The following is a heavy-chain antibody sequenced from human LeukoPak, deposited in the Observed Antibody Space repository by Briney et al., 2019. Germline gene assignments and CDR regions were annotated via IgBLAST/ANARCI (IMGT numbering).Heavy chain of an antibody. CDR3: ARGRFRTVTTLLGY. D-gene: IGHD4-17*01. Sequence: ASVKVSCKASGYTFTSYDIKWVRQATGQGLESMGWMNPNSGNTGYAQKFQGRVTMTRNTSISTAYMELSSLRSEDTAVYYCARGRFRTVTTLLGYWGQGTLVTVSS. V-gene: IGHV1-8*01. CDR2: MNPNSGNT. CDR1: GYTFTSYD. J-gene: IGHJ4*02.